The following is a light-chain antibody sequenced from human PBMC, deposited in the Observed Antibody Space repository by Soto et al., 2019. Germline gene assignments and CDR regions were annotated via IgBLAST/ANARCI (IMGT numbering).Light chain of an antibody. CDR1: TSDVGHYDY. CDR3: SSFTTSTTFV. V-gene: IGLV2-14*03. Sequence: QSALAQPASVSGSPGQSITISCTGTTSDVGHYDYVSWFQQHPGKVPKLIIYDVSHWPSGVYERSSGSKSGNTATLTISGLQAEDEADYYCSSFTTSTTFVFGTGTKLTVL. CDR2: DVS. J-gene: IGLJ1*01.